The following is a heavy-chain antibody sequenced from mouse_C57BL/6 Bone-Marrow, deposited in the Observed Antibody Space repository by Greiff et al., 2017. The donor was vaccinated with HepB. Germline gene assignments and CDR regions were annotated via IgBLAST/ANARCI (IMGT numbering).Heavy chain of an antibody. CDR2: IYPGDGDT. D-gene: IGHD4-1*01. CDR3: ARYWVDY. V-gene: IGHV1-82*01. CDR1: GYAFSSSW. Sequence: VQLQQSGPELVKPGASVKISCKASGYAFSSSWMNWVKQRPGKGLEWIGRIYPGDGDTNYNGKFKGKATLTADKSSSTAYMQLSSLTSEDSAVYFCARYWVDYWGQGTTLTVSS. J-gene: IGHJ2*01.